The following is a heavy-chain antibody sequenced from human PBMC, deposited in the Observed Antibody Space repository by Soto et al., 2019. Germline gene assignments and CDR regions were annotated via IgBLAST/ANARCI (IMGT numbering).Heavy chain of an antibody. V-gene: IGHV1-2*04. J-gene: IGHJ3*02. Sequence: ASVKVSCKACGYTFTGYYMHWVGQAPGQGLEWMGWINPNSGGTNYAQKFQGWVTMTRDTSISTAYMELSRLRSDDTAVYYCARDRTAFDIWCQATMVTVSS. CDR2: INPNSGGT. CDR1: GYTFTGYY. CDR3: ARDRTAFDI.